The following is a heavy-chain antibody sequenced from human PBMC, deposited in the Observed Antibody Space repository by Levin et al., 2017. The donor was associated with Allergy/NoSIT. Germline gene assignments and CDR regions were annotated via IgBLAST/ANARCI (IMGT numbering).Heavy chain of an antibody. V-gene: IGHV4-39*01. Sequence: SETLSLTCTVSGDSISDSNYYWGWIRQPPGKGLEWIVSIFYSGNTYYNPSLESRVTISVDTSKNHYSLELTSVTAADTAVYYCATNSGSYLRYFDYWGQGTLVTVSS. D-gene: IGHD1-26*01. CDR3: ATNSGSYLRYFDY. CDR1: GDSISDSNYY. CDR2: IFYSGNT. J-gene: IGHJ4*02.